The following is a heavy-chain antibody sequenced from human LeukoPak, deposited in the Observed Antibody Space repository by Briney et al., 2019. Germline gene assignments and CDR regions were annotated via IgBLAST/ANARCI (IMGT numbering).Heavy chain of an antibody. Sequence: SETLSLTCTVSGGSISSYYWSWIRQPPGKGLEWIGYIYYSGSTNYNPSLKSRVTISVDTSKNQFSLKLSSVTAADTAVYYCARGGLSIAARPNWFDPWGQGTLVTVSS. CDR3: ARGGLSIAARPNWFDP. J-gene: IGHJ5*02. CDR2: IYYSGST. V-gene: IGHV4-59*01. CDR1: GGSISSYY. D-gene: IGHD6-6*01.